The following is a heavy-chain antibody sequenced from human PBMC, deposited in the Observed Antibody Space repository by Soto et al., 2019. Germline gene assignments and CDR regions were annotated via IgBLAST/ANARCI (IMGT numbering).Heavy chain of an antibody. Sequence: EVQLVESGGGLVQPGGSLRLSCAASGFIFSTYAMHWVRQAPGKGLEYVSAISKSGDSTYYADSVKGRFTISRDNSKNTLYLQLGSLTVEDMGVYYCARLGSGLDYWGQGTLVTVSS. D-gene: IGHD3-3*01. CDR3: ARLGSGLDY. CDR2: ISKSGDST. V-gene: IGHV3-64*07. CDR1: GFIFSTYA. J-gene: IGHJ4*02.